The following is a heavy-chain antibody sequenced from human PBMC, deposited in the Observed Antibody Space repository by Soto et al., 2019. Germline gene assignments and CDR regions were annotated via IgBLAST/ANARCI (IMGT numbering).Heavy chain of an antibody. J-gene: IGHJ4*02. V-gene: IGHV3-48*02. D-gene: IGHD6-25*01. Sequence: DVELVESGGGLVQPGGSLRLSCAVSGFSVSDSSVSWVRQAPGKGLEWVAFISSGATARYYAASVRGRITISGDTANNSVSLQMSSLRDEDTAVYYCTRPRGYNGNYSPLWGQGTLVTVSS. CDR2: ISSGATAR. CDR1: GFSVSDSS. CDR3: TRPRGYNGNYSPL.